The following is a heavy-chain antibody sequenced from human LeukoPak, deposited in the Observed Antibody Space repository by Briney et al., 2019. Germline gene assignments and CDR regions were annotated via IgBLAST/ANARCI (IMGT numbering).Heavy chain of an antibody. Sequence: GGSLRLSCAASGFTFSSYAMHWVRQAPGKGLEYVSAISSNGGSTYYANSVKGRFTISRDNSKKTLYLQMGSLRAEDMAVYYWARDVSSSWTNDAFDIWGQGTMVTVSS. CDR3: ARDVSSSWTNDAFDI. V-gene: IGHV3-64*01. D-gene: IGHD6-13*01. J-gene: IGHJ3*02. CDR2: ISSNGGST. CDR1: GFTFSSYA.